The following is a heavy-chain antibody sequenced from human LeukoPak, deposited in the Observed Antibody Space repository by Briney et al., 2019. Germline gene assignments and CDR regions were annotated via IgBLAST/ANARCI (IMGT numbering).Heavy chain of an antibody. CDR1: GGSVSSYY. CDR2: VYYSGST. Sequence: PSETLSLTSTVSGGSVSSYYWSWMRQSPGKGLEWIGYVYYSGSTNYNPALKSRVTILLDTSENQFSLKLSSVTAADTAVYYCAREANSPTARYWYFDLWGRGTQVTVSS. CDR3: AREANSPTARYWYFDL. D-gene: IGHD2-21*01. V-gene: IGHV4-59*02. J-gene: IGHJ2*01.